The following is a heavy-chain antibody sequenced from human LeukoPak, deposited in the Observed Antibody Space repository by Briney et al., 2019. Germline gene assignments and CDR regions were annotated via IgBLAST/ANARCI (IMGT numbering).Heavy chain of an antibody. Sequence: PSETLSLTCTVSGGSISSSSYYWGWIRQPPGKGLEWIGSIYYSGSTYYNPSLKSRVTISVDTSKNQFSLKLSSVTAADTAVYYCASEVRGHYYDSSAPFDYWGQGTLVTVSS. D-gene: IGHD3-22*01. CDR3: ASEVRGHYYDSSAPFDY. CDR2: IYYSGST. V-gene: IGHV4-39*01. J-gene: IGHJ4*02. CDR1: GGSISSSSYY.